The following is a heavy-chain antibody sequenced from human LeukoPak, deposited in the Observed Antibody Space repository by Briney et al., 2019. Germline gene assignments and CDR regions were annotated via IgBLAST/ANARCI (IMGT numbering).Heavy chain of an antibody. J-gene: IGHJ4*02. V-gene: IGHV4-59*08. Sequence: PSETLSLTCTVSGGSISSYYWSWIRQPPGKGLEWIGYIYYSGSTNSNPSLKSRVTVSVDTSKNQFSLRLSPVTAADTAVYYCARHEPYYYDSSDYWGYYFDYWGQGTLVTVSS. CDR2: IYYSGST. D-gene: IGHD3-22*01. CDR3: ARHEPYYYDSSDYWGYYFDY. CDR1: GGSISSYY.